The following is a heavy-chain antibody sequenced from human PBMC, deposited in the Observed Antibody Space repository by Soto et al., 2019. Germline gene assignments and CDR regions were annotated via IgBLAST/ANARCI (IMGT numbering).Heavy chain of an antibody. J-gene: IGHJ1*01. CDR2: ISYDGSNK. V-gene: IGHV3-30*18. CDR1: GFTFSSYG. CDR3: AKTVAAAGSRTRAKYFQH. D-gene: IGHD6-13*01. Sequence: GGSLRLSCAASGFTFSSYGMHWVRQAPGKGLEWVAVISYDGSNKYYADSVKGRFTISRDNSKNTLYLQMNSLRAEDTAVYYCAKTVAAAGSRTRAKYFQHWGQGTLVTVSS.